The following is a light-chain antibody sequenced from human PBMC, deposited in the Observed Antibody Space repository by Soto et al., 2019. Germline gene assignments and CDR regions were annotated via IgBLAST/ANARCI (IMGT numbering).Light chain of an antibody. CDR3: QRYGSSPPLT. CDR2: GAS. Sequence: EIVLMQSPGTLSFSPGERATLSCRASQSVTSSYLAWYQQKPGQAPRLLIDGASRRATGIPDRFSGSGSATDVTFTISRLEPEDFAVNYCQRYGSSPPLTFGGGTKVEIK. J-gene: IGKJ4*01. V-gene: IGKV3-20*01. CDR1: QSVTSSY.